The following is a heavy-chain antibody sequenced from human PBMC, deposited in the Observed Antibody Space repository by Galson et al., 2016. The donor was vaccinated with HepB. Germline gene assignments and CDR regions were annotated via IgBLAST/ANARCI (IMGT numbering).Heavy chain of an antibody. D-gene: IGHD3-22*01. V-gene: IGHV3-11*01. CDR2: ISDTGSSR. Sequence: SLRLSCAASGFGFSDYFMSWIRQVPGKGLEWVSFISDTGSSRLYADSVKGRFTISRDTAKNSVYLQMNGLRVEETAVYYCAREVLFSSGYYDVFDLWGQETMVTVSP. CDR3: AREVLFSSGYYDVFDL. J-gene: IGHJ3*01. CDR1: GFGFSDYF.